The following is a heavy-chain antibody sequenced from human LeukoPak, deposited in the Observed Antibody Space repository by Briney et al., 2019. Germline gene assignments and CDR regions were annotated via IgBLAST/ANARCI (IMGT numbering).Heavy chain of an antibody. Sequence: SETLSLTCTVSGGSISSYYWSWIRQPPGKGLEWIGYIYCSGSTNYNPSLKSRVTISVDTSKNQFSLKLSSVTAADTAVYYCARGYSSSYYYFDYWGQGTLVTVSS. CDR3: ARGYSSSYYYFDY. V-gene: IGHV4-59*01. CDR1: GGSISSYY. CDR2: IYCSGST. J-gene: IGHJ4*02. D-gene: IGHD6-13*01.